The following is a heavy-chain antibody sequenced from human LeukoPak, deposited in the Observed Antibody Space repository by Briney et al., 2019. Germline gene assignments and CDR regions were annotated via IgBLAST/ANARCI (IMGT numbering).Heavy chain of an antibody. J-gene: IGHJ4*02. CDR3: AKDRTSVHLWLSDLDY. Sequence: GGSLRLSCAASGFTFSSYVMHWVRQAPGKGLEWVAIISYDGSNKYYADSVKGRFTISRDNSKNRLFLQMNSLRAEDTAVYYCAKDRTSVHLWLSDLDYWGQGTLVTVSS. CDR1: GFTFSSYV. D-gene: IGHD5-18*01. V-gene: IGHV3-30*18. CDR2: ISYDGSNK.